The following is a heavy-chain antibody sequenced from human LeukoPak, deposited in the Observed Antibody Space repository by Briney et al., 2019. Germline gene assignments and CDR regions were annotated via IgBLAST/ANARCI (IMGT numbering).Heavy chain of an antibody. J-gene: IGHJ6*03. CDR1: GGSISSGDYY. CDR2: IYYSGST. D-gene: IGHD3-22*01. V-gene: IGHV4-30-4*08. Sequence: KPSQTLSLTCTVSGGSISSGDYYWSWIRQPPGKGLEWIGYIYYSGSTYYNPSLKSRVTISVDTSKNQFSLKLSSVTAADTAVYYCARGSHGSSGYSYYYYYMDVWGKGTTVTVSS. CDR3: ARGSHGSSGYSYYYYYMDV.